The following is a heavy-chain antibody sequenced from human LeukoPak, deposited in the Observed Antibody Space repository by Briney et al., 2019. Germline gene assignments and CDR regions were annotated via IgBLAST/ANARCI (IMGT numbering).Heavy chain of an antibody. D-gene: IGHD2-15*01. J-gene: IGHJ4*02. V-gene: IGHV3-9*01. CDR1: GFSFDDYA. CDR2: INENSGSI. Sequence: GGSLRLSCAGSGFSFDDYAMHWVRQAPGEGLEWVSGINENSGSIGYADSVKGRFTISRDNAKNSLYLQMNSLRIEDTAFYYCARWIVGFDSWGQRTLVTVSS. CDR3: ARWIVGFDS.